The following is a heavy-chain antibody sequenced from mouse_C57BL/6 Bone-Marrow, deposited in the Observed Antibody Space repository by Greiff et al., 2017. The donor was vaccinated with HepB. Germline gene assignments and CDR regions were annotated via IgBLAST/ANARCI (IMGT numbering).Heavy chain of an antibody. V-gene: IGHV5-9-1*02. D-gene: IGHD1-1*01. J-gene: IGHJ4*01. CDR2: ISSGGDYI. CDR3: TREDYYGSSPYAMDY. CDR1: GFTFSSYA. Sequence: EVQLVESGEGLVKPGGSLKLSCAASGFTFSSYAMSWVRQTPEKRLEWVAYISSGGDYIYYADTVKGRFTISRDNARNTLYLQMSSLKSEDTAMYYCTREDYYGSSPYAMDYWGQGTSVTVSS.